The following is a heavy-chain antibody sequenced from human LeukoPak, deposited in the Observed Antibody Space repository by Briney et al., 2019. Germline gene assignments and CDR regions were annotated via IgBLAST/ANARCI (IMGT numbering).Heavy chain of an antibody. CDR3: AKGGRNVIDY. Sequence: GGSLRLSCAASGFTFSSYWMHWVCQAPGKGLVWVSRINSDGSSTSYADSVKGRLTISRDNAKNTLYLQMNSLRDEDTAVYYCAKGGRNVIDYWGQGTLVTVSS. CDR1: GFTFSSYW. V-gene: IGHV3-74*01. CDR2: INSDGSST. D-gene: IGHD3-16*01. J-gene: IGHJ4*02.